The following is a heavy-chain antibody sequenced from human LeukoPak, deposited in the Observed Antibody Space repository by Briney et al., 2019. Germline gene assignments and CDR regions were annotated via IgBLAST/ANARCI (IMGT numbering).Heavy chain of an antibody. V-gene: IGHV4-4*07. CDR1: GGSISSYY. CDR3: ARQYFLVLSLYYFDY. CDR2: IYTSGST. Sequence: PSETLSLTCTVSGGSISSYYWSWIRQPAGKGLEWIGRIYTSGSTNYNPSLKSRVTMSVDTSKNQFSLKLSSVTAADTAVYYCARQYFLVLSLYYFDYWGQGSLVTVSS. D-gene: IGHD2/OR15-2a*01. J-gene: IGHJ4*02.